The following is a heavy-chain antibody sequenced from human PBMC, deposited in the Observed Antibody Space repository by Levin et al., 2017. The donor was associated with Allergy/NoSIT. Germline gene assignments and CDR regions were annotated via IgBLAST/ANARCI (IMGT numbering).Heavy chain of an antibody. CDR2: ISYSGST. CDR3: ARRVGADAGTFYYGMDV. D-gene: IGHD6-13*01. CDR1: GGSISGSNFY. V-gene: IGHV4-39*01. Sequence: SQTLSLTCAVSGGSISGSNFYWGWIRQPPGKGLEWIGSISYSGSTYYNPSLKSRLTVSVDTSKNQFSLKLSSVTAADTGLYYCARRVGADAGTFYYGMDVWGQGTTVTVSS. J-gene: IGHJ6*02.